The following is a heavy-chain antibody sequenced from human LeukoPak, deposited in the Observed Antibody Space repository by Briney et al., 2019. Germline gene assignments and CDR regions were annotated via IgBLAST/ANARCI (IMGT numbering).Heavy chain of an antibody. CDR1: GFTVSSNY. Sequence: PGGSLRLSCPASGFTVSSNYMSWVRQAPGKGLEWVSVIYSGGTTYYADSVKGRFTISRDNSKNTLYLQMNNLRAEDTAVYYCARSLAAVKIGPFDYWGQGTLVTVSS. CDR3: ARSLAAVKIGPFDY. D-gene: IGHD6-13*01. V-gene: IGHV3-66*01. J-gene: IGHJ4*02. CDR2: IYSGGTT.